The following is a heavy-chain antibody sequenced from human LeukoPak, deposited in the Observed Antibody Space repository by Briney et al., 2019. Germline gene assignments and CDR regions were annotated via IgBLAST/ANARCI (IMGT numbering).Heavy chain of an antibody. J-gene: IGHJ4*02. Sequence: SQTLSLTCAASGDSVSSNSAAWNWLRQSPSRGLEGLGRTYYRSKWYNDYAVSVKSRITINPDTSKNQFFLQLNSVTPEDTAVYYCTAYYYDSSGFSNFDYWGQGTLVTVSS. D-gene: IGHD3-22*01. CDR1: GDSVSSNSAA. V-gene: IGHV6-1*01. CDR2: TYYRSKWYN. CDR3: TAYYYDSSGFSNFDY.